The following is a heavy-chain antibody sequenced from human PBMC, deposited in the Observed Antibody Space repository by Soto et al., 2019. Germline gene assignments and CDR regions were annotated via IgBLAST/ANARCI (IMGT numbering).Heavy chain of an antibody. CDR1: GFTFRSYA. CDR2: ISGTGGST. V-gene: IGHV3-23*01. D-gene: IGHD5-12*01. CDR3: AKYPRSTILEAPDY. Sequence: PGGSLRLSXSASGFTFRSYAMSWVRQAPGKGLEWVSVISGTGGSTYYADSVKGRFTISRDNSKNTLYLQMNSLRAEDTAVYYCAKYPRSTILEAPDYWGQGTLVTVSS. J-gene: IGHJ4*02.